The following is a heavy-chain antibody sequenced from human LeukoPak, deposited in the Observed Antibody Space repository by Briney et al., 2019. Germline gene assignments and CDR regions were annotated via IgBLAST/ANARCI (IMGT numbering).Heavy chain of an antibody. J-gene: IGHJ5*02. Sequence: GASVKVSCKASGGTSSSYAISWVRQAPGQGLEWMGGIIPISGTANYAQKFQGRVTITADESTSTAYMELSSLRSEDTAVYYCARDSVYYYDSSGPNNWFDPWGQGTLVTVSS. V-gene: IGHV1-69*01. CDR2: IIPISGTA. CDR3: ARDSVYYYDSSGPNNWFDP. CDR1: GGTSSSYA. D-gene: IGHD3-22*01.